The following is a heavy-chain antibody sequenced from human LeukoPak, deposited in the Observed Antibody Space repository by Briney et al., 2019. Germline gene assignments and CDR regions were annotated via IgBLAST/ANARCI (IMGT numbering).Heavy chain of an antibody. Sequence: GASVKVSCKSSGDTFSSYGITWVRQAPGQGLEWMGGIFPIFGTANYAQKFQGRVTITADKSTSTAYMELSSLRSEDTAVYYCARGYGGNSYYYYYMDVWGRGTTVTVSS. CDR1: GDTFSSYG. D-gene: IGHD4-23*01. V-gene: IGHV1-69*06. CDR2: IFPIFGTA. CDR3: ARGYGGNSYYYYYMDV. J-gene: IGHJ6*03.